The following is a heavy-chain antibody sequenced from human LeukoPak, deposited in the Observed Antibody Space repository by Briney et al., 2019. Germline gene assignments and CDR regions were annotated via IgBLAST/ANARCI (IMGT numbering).Heavy chain of an antibody. CDR3: ANLYYDFPF. Sequence: PGGPLRLSCAASGLTFSNYAMIWVRQAPGKGLEWVSSIENNDGTTYYADSMKGRFTISRDKSKHMVYLQMNSLRAEDTAMYYCANLYYDFPFWGQGTLVTVSS. J-gene: IGHJ4*02. CDR2: IENNDGTT. D-gene: IGHD3/OR15-3a*01. V-gene: IGHV3-23*01. CDR1: GLTFSNYA.